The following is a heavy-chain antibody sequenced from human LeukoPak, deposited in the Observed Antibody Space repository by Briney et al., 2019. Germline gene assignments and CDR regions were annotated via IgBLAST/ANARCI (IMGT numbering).Heavy chain of an antibody. CDR1: GGSVSSSSYY. CDR2: IYYSGST. J-gene: IGHJ4*02. CDR3: ARGLGAAAAPNLDYFDY. V-gene: IGHV4-39*07. Sequence: PSETLSLTCTVSGGSVSSSSYYWGWIRQPPGKGLEWIASIYYSGSTNYNPSLKSRVTISVDTSKNQFSLKLSSVTAADTAVYYCARGLGAAAAPNLDYFDYWGQGTLVTVSS. D-gene: IGHD6-13*01.